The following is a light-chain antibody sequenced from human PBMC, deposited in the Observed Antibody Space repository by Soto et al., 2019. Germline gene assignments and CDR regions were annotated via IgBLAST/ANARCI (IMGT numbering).Light chain of an antibody. J-gene: IGKJ4*01. CDR2: DAS. CDR3: QQFSSYPLT. Sequence: IVLTQSPATLSLSPGERATLSCRASQSVSNYLAWYQQKPGQAPRLLIYDASSRATGIPDRFSGGGSGTDFTLTISRLEPEDFAVYYCQQFSSYPLTFGGGTKVDIK. V-gene: IGKV3-20*01. CDR1: QSVSNY.